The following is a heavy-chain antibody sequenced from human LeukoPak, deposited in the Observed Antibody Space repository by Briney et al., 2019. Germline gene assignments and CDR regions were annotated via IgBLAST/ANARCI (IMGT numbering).Heavy chain of an antibody. Sequence: PAGSLSLSCAASGVTFSSYGMHWVRQVPGKGLEWVAVIWYDGSNKYYADSVKGRLTISRDNSKNTLYLQMNSRRAEDTAMYYCAREGSGTNLYAFDIWGQGTMVTVSS. D-gene: IGHD1-14*01. V-gene: IGHV3-33*01. CDR2: IWYDGSNK. CDR3: AREGSGTNLYAFDI. J-gene: IGHJ3*02. CDR1: GVTFSSYG.